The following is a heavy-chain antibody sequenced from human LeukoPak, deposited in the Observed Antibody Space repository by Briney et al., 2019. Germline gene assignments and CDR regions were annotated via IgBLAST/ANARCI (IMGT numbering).Heavy chain of an antibody. Sequence: SETLSLTCTVSGGSTSSYYWSWIRQPPGKGLEWIGYIYYSGSTNYNPSLKSRVTISVDTSKNQFSLKLSSVTAADTAVYYCARDEAGVIRYFDLWGRGTLVTVSS. J-gene: IGHJ2*01. V-gene: IGHV4-59*01. D-gene: IGHD3-10*01. CDR2: IYYSGST. CDR1: GGSTSSYY. CDR3: ARDEAGVIRYFDL.